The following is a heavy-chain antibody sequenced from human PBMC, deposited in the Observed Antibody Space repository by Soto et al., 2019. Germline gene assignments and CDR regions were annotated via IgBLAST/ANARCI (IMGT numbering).Heavy chain of an antibody. CDR2: IWYDGSNK. Sequence: QVQLVESGGGVVQPGRSLRLSCAASGFAFSSYGMHWVRQAPGKGLDWVALIWYDGSNKYYADSVKGRFTISRDNSKNTLDLQMNSLRAGETAVYYCARDSVYSVSYLDNWGQGTLVTVSS. D-gene: IGHD1-26*01. V-gene: IGHV3-33*01. J-gene: IGHJ4*02. CDR1: GFAFSSYG. CDR3: ARDSVYSVSYLDN.